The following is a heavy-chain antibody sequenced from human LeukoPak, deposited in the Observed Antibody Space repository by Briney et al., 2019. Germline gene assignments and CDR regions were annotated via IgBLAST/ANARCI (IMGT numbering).Heavy chain of an antibody. CDR2: ISSSSSYI. CDR1: GFTFSSYS. Sequence: GGSLRLSCAASGFTFSSYSMNWVRQAPGKGLEWVSSISSSSSYIYYADSVKGRFTIFRDNAKNSLYLQMNSLRAEDTAVYYCARSVRYCTNGVCYQGMDVWGQGTTVTVSS. CDR3: ARSVRYCTNGVCYQGMDV. V-gene: IGHV3-21*01. J-gene: IGHJ6*02. D-gene: IGHD2-8*01.